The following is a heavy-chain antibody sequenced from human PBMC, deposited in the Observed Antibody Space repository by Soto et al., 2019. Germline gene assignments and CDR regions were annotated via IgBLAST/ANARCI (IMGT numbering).Heavy chain of an antibody. Sequence: LGESLKISXKGSGYSFASYWCTGVRQMPGKGLEWMGRIDPSDSYTNYSPSFQGHVTISAVKSISTAYLQWSSLKASDTAMYYCARHSYXSGNDYWGQGILVTVSS. J-gene: IGHJ4*02. CDR3: ARHSYXSGNDY. CDR2: IDPSDSYT. V-gene: IGHV5-10-1*01. D-gene: IGHD6-19*01. CDR1: GYSFASYW.